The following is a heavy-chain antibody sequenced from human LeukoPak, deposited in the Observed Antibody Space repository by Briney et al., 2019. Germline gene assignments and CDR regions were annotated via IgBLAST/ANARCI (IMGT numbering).Heavy chain of an antibody. V-gene: IGHV3-23*01. D-gene: IGHD5-18*01. CDR1: GFTFSSYA. CDR2: ISGSGGRT. Sequence: GALRLSCAASGFTFSSYAMTWVRQAPGKGLEWVSAISGSGGRTYYTDSVKGRFTISRDNSKNTLYLQMNSLRAEDTAVYYCAKEGGSYGPGDWYFDLWGRGTLVTVSS. J-gene: IGHJ2*01. CDR3: AKEGGSYGPGDWYFDL.